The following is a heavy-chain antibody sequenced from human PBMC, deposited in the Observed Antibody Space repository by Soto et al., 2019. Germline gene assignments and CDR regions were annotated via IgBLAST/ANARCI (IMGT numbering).Heavy chain of an antibody. V-gene: IGHV4-39*01. CDR3: ARLPSRHLVDY. CDR2: MFYGVST. D-gene: IGHD3-3*02. CDR1: GSSINISGYY. J-gene: IGHJ4*02. Sequence: SETLSLTCTVSGSSINISGYYWGWIRQPPGKGLEWIGSMFYGVSTYYNPSLKSRVTVSVDTSKNQFSLNLRSVTAADTAVYYCARLPSRHLVDYWGQGTLVTVSS.